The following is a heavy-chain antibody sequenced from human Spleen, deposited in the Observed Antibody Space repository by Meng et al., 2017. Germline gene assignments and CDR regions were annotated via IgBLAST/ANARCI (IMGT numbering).Heavy chain of an antibody. CDR2: IYYTGSA. CDR3: ARDRERYGMDV. D-gene: IGHD1-26*01. J-gene: IGHJ6*02. V-gene: IGHV4-59*02. Sequence: GSLRLSCTVSGGSVNNNYWSWIRQPPGKGLEWIGNIYYTGSALYNPSLQSRVTISVDTSKNQLSLKLTSVSVADTAIYYCARDRERYGMDVWGQGTTVTVSS. CDR1: GGSVNNNY.